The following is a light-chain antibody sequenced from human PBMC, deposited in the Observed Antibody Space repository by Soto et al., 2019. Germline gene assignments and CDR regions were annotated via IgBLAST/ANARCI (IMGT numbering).Light chain of an antibody. CDR3: QQYGSSPPYT. CDR2: GSS. Sequence: EVVLTQSPGTLSLSPGERATLSCRASQSVSNNYLAWYQQKPGQSPKLLIFGSSDRATGIPDRFSGSESGTDFTLPISSLEPEDFALYSCQQYGSSPPYTFGQGTKLEIK. J-gene: IGKJ2*01. V-gene: IGKV3-20*01. CDR1: QSVSNNY.